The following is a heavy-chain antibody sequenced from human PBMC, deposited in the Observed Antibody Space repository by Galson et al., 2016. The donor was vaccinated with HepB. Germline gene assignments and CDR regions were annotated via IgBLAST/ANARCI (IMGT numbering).Heavy chain of an antibody. D-gene: IGHD3-3*01. CDR1: GFTFRSNV. V-gene: IGHV3-23*01. Sequence: SLRLSCAASGFTFRSNVINWVRQAPGKGXEXVSGXXGXGGSTYYADSVRGRFTISRDNSKNTLSLQMNSLRAEDTAVYYCAKEIIGYYRPFDCWGQGTLVSVSS. CDR2: XXGXGGST. J-gene: IGHJ4*02. CDR3: AKEIIGYYRPFDC.